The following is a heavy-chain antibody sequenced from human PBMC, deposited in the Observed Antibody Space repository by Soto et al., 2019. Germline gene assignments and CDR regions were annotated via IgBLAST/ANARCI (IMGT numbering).Heavy chain of an antibody. CDR1: GFTFSSYA. D-gene: IGHD6-13*01. CDR3: AKRGRGSPAAGKYRYY. Sequence: EVQLLESGGGLVQPGGSLRLSCAASGFTFSSYAMSWVRQAPGKGLEWVSAISGSGGSTYYADSVKGRFTISRDNSKNTLDLQMNSLRAEETAVYYCAKRGRGSPAAGKYRYYWGQGTLVTVSS. J-gene: IGHJ4*02. V-gene: IGHV3-23*01. CDR2: ISGSGGST.